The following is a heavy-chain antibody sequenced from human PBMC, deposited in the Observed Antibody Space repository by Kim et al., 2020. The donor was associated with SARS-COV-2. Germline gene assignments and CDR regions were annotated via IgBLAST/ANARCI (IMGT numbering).Heavy chain of an antibody. CDR2: ISAYNGNT. Sequence: ASVKVSCKASGYTFTSYGISWVRQAPGQGLEWMGWISAYNGNTNYAQKLQGRVTMTTDTSTSTAYMELRSLRSDDTAVYYCARDHLRITMISLLSYYYGMDVWGQGTTVTVSS. CDR3: ARDHLRITMISLLSYYYGMDV. CDR1: GYTFTSYG. D-gene: IGHD3-22*01. V-gene: IGHV1-18*04. J-gene: IGHJ6*02.